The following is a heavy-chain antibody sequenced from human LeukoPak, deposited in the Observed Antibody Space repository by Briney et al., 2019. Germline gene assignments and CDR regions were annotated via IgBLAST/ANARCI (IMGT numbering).Heavy chain of an antibody. CDR3: ARGGILTGTNWFDP. CDR1: GGSISSYY. J-gene: IGHJ5*02. CDR2: IHTSGST. D-gene: IGHD1-7*01. Sequence: SETLSLTCTVSGGSISSYYWSWIRQPAGKGLEWFGRIHTSGSTNYNPSLKSRVTISVDTSKNQFSLKLSSVTAADTAVYYCARGGILTGTNWFDPWGQGTLVTVSS. V-gene: IGHV4-4*07.